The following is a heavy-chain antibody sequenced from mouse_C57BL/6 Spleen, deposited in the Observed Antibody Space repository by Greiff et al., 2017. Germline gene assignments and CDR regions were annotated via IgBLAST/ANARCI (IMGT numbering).Heavy chain of an antibody. CDR1: GYAFSSYW. CDR2: IYPGDGDT. CDR3: ARKTTVGGYYAMDY. Sequence: QVQLQQSGAELVKPGASVKISCKASGYAFSSYWMNWVKQRPGKGLEWIGQIYPGDGDTNYNGKFKGKATLTADKSSSTAYMQLSRLTSEDSAVYFCARKTTVGGYYAMDYWGQGTSVTVSS. D-gene: IGHD1-1*01. V-gene: IGHV1-80*01. J-gene: IGHJ4*01.